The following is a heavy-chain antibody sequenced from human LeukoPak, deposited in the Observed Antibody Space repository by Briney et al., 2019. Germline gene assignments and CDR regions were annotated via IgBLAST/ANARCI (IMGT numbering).Heavy chain of an antibody. J-gene: IGHJ4*02. Sequence: SETLFLTCTVSGGSISSSSYYWGWIRQPPGKGLEWIGSIYYSGSTYYNPSLKSRVTISVDTSKNQFSLKLSSVTAADTAVYYCARNGGKADYGDWGQGTLVTVSS. CDR2: IYYSGST. CDR3: ARNGGKADYGD. V-gene: IGHV4-39*07. CDR1: GGSISSSSYY. D-gene: IGHD4/OR15-4a*01.